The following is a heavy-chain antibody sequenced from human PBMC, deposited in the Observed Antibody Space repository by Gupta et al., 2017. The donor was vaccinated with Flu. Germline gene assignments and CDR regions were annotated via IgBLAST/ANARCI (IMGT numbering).Heavy chain of an antibody. Sequence: QVQLVQSGAEVKKPGSSVKVSCKASGGTFSSYTISWVRQAPGQGLEWMGRIIPILGIANYAQKFQGRVTITADKSTSTACMELSSLRSEDTAVYYCAIHGGSGSYYKGNYYYYGMDVWGQGTTVTVSS. CDR3: AIHGGSGSYYKGNYYYYGMDV. CDR1: GGTFSSYT. D-gene: IGHD3-10*01. J-gene: IGHJ6*02. CDR2: IIPILGIA. V-gene: IGHV1-69*02.